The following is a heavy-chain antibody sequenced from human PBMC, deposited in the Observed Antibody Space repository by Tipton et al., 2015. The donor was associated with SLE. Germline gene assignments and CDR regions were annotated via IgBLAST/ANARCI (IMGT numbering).Heavy chain of an antibody. J-gene: IGHJ5*01. D-gene: IGHD2-2*01. V-gene: IGHV4-4*07. CDR2: IYTSGST. Sequence: TLSLTCTVSGGSISNYYWNWIRQPAGKGLEWIGRIYTSGSTKYNPSLKSRVMISVDTSKNQFSLKLSSVTAADTAVYYCARGYCSSTSRWFDPWGQGTLVTVSS. CDR1: GGSISNYY. CDR3: ARGYCSSTSRWFDP.